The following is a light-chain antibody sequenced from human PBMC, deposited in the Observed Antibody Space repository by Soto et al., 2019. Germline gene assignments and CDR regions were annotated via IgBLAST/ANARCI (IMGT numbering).Light chain of an antibody. CDR1: QSVSSSY. V-gene: IGKV3-20*01. CDR3: QQYGSSAPT. J-gene: IGKJ1*01. CDR2: GAS. Sequence: YQATRTLSPRERATLSCRASQSVSSSYLAWYQQKPGQAPRLLIYGASSRATGIPDRFSGSGSGTDFTLTISRLQPEDFAVHYCQQYGSSAPTFGQGTKVDIK.